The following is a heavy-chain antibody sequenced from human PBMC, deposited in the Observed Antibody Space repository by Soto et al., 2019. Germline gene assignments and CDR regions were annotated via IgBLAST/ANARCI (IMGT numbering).Heavy chain of an antibody. CDR3: ARGPSGFGELLSYYYYGMDV. D-gene: IGHD3-10*01. V-gene: IGHV1-69*01. CDR1: GGAFSSYA. CDR2: IIPIFGTA. Sequence: QVQLVQSGAEVKKPGSSVKVSCKASGGAFSSYAISWVRQAPGQGLEWMGGIIPIFGTANYAQKFQGRVTITADESTSTAYVELSSLRSEDTAVYYCARGPSGFGELLSYYYYGMDVWGQGTTVTVSS. J-gene: IGHJ6*02.